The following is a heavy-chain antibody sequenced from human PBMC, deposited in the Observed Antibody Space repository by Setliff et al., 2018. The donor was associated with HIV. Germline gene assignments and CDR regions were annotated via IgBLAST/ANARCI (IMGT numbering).Heavy chain of an antibody. J-gene: IGHJ6*01. D-gene: IGHD3-10*01. V-gene: IGHV4-61*02. CDR1: GDSINSGTYY. CDR3: ARDNSYYYGSGSHYWYGMDV. Sequence: KTSETLSLTCTVSGDSINSGTYYWSWTRQPAGKGLEWIGRLHLSGDTNYNPSLKSRVTMSIDTSKNQFSLKLSSVTAADTAVYYCARDNSYYYGSGSHYWYGMDVWGQGTTVTVSS. CDR2: LHLSGDT.